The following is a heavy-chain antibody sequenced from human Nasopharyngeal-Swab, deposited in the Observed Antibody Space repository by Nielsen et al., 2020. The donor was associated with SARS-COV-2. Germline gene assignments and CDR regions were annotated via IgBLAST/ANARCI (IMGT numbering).Heavy chain of an antibody. CDR3: ARESLHYYGSGSYYNVRDY. Sequence: SETLSLTCTVSGGSISSYYWSWIRQPAGKGLEWIGRIYTSGSTNYNPSLKSRVTLSVDTSKNQFSLKLSSVTAADTAVYYCARESLHYYGSGSYYNVRDYWGQGTLVTVSS. D-gene: IGHD3-10*01. V-gene: IGHV4-4*07. J-gene: IGHJ4*02. CDR2: IYTSGST. CDR1: GGSISSYY.